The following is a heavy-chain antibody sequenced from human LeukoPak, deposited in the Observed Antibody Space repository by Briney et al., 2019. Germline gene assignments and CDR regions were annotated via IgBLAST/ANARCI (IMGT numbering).Heavy chain of an antibody. CDR1: GGSISSGGYY. CDR2: IYYSGST. D-gene: IGHD6-13*01. V-gene: IGHV4-31*03. CDR3: ARDTEAAGLSWYFDL. J-gene: IGHJ2*01. Sequence: PSQTLSLACTVSGGSISSGGYYWSWIRQHPGKGLEWIGYIYYSGSTYYNPSLKSRVTISVDTSKNQFSLKLSSVTAADTAVYYCARDTEAAGLSWYFDLWGRGTLVTVSS.